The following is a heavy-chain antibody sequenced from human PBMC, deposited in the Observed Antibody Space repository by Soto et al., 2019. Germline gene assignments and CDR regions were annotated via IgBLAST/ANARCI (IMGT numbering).Heavy chain of an antibody. CDR3: LTDREFRPAY. CDR2: FKSKIDGGTI. Sequence: GGSLRLSCAASGFTFNDAWVNWARQAPGKGLEWVGLFKSKIDGGTIHYAAPLKGRFTISRDDSKNMFYLQMNSLKVEDTAGYYCLTDREFRPAYWGQGTLVTVSS. V-gene: IGHV3-15*07. CDR1: GFTFNDAW. J-gene: IGHJ4*02.